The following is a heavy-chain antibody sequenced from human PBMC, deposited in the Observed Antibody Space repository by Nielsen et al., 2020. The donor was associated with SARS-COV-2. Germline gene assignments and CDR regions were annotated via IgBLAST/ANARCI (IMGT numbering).Heavy chain of an antibody. D-gene: IGHD2-15*01. V-gene: IGHV4-39*07. CDR1: GGSISSYY. J-gene: IGHJ6*02. CDR2: IYYSGST. CDR3: AREGVPVAGAQLYYFYYYGVDV. Sequence: SETLSLTCTVSGGSISSYYWSWIRQSPGKGLEWIGSIYYSGSTYHNPSLKSRVTMSVDTSKNQFSLKLSSVTAADTAVYYCAREGVPVAGAQLYYFYYYGVDVWGQGTTVTVSS.